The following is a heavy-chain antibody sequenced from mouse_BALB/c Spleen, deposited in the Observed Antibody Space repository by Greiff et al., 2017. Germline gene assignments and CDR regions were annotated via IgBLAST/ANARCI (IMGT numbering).Heavy chain of an antibody. CDR1: GFTFSSYT. CDR3: TRDYYGNSWFAY. J-gene: IGHJ3*01. CDR2: ISSGGSYT. Sequence: EVKLVESGGGLVKPGGSLKLSCAASGFTFSSYTMSWVRQTPEKRLEWVATISSGGSYTYYPDSVKGRFTISRDNAKNTLYLQMSSLKSEDTAMYYCTRDYYGNSWFAYWGQGTLVTVSA. V-gene: IGHV5-6-4*01. D-gene: IGHD2-1*01.